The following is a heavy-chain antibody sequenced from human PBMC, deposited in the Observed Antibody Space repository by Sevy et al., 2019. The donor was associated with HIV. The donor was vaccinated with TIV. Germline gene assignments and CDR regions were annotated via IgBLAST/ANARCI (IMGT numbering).Heavy chain of an antibody. CDR2: ILPSGGS. V-gene: IGHV4-61*02. J-gene: IGHJ4*02. D-gene: IGHD5-12*01. Sequence: SETLSLTCTVSGGSIRSGRYYWTWIRQPAGKGLEWIGRILPSGGSNFNPSMMSLVSMSIDTSKKQFSLRLTSVTAADTGVYYCARAEGDGYNYCYFDSWGPGTLVTVSS. CDR3: ARAEGDGYNYCYFDS. CDR1: GGSIRSGRYY.